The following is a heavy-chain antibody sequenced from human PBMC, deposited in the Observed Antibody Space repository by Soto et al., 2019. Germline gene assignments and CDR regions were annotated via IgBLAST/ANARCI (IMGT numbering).Heavy chain of an antibody. J-gene: IGHJ6*03. CDR3: ARGGRAAYYYYMGV. V-gene: IGHV4-59*01. CDR1: GGSISTYY. Sequence: PSETLSLTCNVSGGSISTYYCSWIRQPPGKGLEWIGYIYYSGSTNYNPSLKSRVTISVDTSKNQFSLKLTSVTAADTAVYYCARGGRAAYYYYMGVWGKGTTVTVSS. CDR2: IYYSGST.